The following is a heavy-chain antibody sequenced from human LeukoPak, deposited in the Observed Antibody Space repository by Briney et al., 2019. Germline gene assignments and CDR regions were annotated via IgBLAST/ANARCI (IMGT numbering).Heavy chain of an antibody. V-gene: IGHV4-59*01. D-gene: IGHD2-2*01. J-gene: IGHJ6*04. CDR1: GFTFSDYY. Sequence: GSLRLSCAASGFTFSDYYMSWIRQPPGKGLEWIGYIYYSGSTNYNPSLKSRVTISVDTTKNQFSLKLSSVTAADTAVYYCARYCSSTSCYPAAGYYYYGMDVWGKGTTVTVSS. CDR3: ARYCSSTSCYPAAGYYYYGMDV. CDR2: IYYSGST.